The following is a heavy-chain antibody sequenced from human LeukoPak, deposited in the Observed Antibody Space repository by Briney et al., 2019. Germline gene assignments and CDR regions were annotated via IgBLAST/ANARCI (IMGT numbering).Heavy chain of an antibody. D-gene: IGHD3-22*01. CDR1: GGSISIYY. J-gene: IGHJ4*02. CDR3: ARENPSGYYNRPIDY. Sequence: PSETLSLTCTVSGGSISIYYWSWVRQPPGKGLEWMGYVYNSGNTDYNPSLKSRVTMSVDTSKNQFSLKLSSVTAADTAIYYCARENPSGYYNRPIDYWGQGTLVTVSS. V-gene: IGHV4-59*01. CDR2: VYNSGNT.